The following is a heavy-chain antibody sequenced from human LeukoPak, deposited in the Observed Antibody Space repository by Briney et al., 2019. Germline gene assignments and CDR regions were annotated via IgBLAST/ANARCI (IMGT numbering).Heavy chain of an antibody. CDR1: GFTFSSYE. D-gene: IGHD1-26*01. J-gene: IGHJ4*02. CDR2: ISSSGDII. CDR3: TRQAGGN. Sequence: GGSLRLSCAASGFTFSSYEMNWVRQAPGKGLEWVSHISSSGDIIDYAESVKGRFTISRDNAKNSLYLQMNSLRVEDTAVYYCTRQAGGNWGQGTLVTVSS. V-gene: IGHV3-48*03.